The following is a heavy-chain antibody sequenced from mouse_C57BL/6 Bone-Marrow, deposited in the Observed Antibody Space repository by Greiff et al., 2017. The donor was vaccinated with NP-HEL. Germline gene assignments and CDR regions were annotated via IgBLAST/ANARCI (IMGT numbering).Heavy chain of an antibody. CDR3: ARSYYDYDHWYFDV. V-gene: IGHV14-2*01. Sequence: VQLQQSGAELVKPGASVKLSCTASGFNIKDYYMHWVKQRTEQGLEWIGRIDPEDGETKYAPKFPGKATITADTSSNTAYLQLSSLTSEDTAVYYCARSYYDYDHWYFDVWGTGTTVTVSS. CDR1: GFNIKDYY. CDR2: IDPEDGET. D-gene: IGHD2-4*01. J-gene: IGHJ1*03.